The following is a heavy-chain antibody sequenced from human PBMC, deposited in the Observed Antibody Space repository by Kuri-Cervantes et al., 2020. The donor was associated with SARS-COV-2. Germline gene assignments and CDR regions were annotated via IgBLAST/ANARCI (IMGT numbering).Heavy chain of an antibody. J-gene: IGHJ4*02. Sequence: SETLSLTCAVYGGSFSGYYWSWIRQPPGKGLEWIGEINHSGSTNYNPSLKSRVTISVDTSKNQFSLKLSSVTAADTAVYYCARHRRELLRIDYWGQGTLVTVSS. V-gene: IGHV4-34*01. CDR3: ARHRRELLRIDY. CDR2: INHSGST. CDR1: GGSFSGYY. D-gene: IGHD1-26*01.